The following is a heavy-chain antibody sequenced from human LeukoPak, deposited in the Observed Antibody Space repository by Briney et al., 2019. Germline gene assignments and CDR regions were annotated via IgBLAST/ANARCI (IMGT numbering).Heavy chain of an antibody. CDR2: MKGDESEI. V-gene: IGHV3-7*01. Sequence: GGSLRLSCVASGFTFSTYWMTWVRQAPGKGLEWVANMKGDESEIHYVDSVKGRFTISRDNAKNSLYLQMNSLRAEDTAVYYCARVGGDGYNYYAFDIWGQGTMVTVSS. D-gene: IGHD5-24*01. CDR1: GFTFSTYW. J-gene: IGHJ3*02. CDR3: ARVGGDGYNYYAFDI.